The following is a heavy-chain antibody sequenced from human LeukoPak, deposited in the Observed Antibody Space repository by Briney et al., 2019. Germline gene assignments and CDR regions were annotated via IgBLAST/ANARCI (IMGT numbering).Heavy chain of an antibody. CDR3: ASVPPSGGFYY. Sequence: PSETLSLTCTVSGGSVSCYYCSWIRQPPGKGLEWIGYIYYSGNTNYNPSLKSRVTISVDTSKNQFSLKLSSVTAADTALYYLASVPPSGGFYYCGQGTLGTVSS. J-gene: IGHJ4*02. CDR2: IYYSGNT. D-gene: IGHD3-10*01. CDR1: GGSVSCYY. V-gene: IGHV4-59*02.